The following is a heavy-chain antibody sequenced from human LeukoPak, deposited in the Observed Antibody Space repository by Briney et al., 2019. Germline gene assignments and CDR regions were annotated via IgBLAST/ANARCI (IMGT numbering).Heavy chain of an antibody. CDR3: ARGIAVAGIPAFDP. J-gene: IGHJ5*02. Sequence: SETLSLTCTVSGGSISSYYWSWIRQPPGKGLEWIGYIYYSGSTNYNPSLKSRVTLSVDTSKNQFSLKLSSVTAADTAVYYCARGIAVAGIPAFDPWGQGTLVTVSS. D-gene: IGHD6-19*01. CDR1: GGSISSYY. V-gene: IGHV4-59*01. CDR2: IYYSGST.